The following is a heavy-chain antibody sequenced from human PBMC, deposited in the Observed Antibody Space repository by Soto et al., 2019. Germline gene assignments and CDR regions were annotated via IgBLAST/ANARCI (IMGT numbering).Heavy chain of an antibody. D-gene: IGHD6-19*01. Sequence: ASVKVSCKASGYTITSYARHWVRQAPGQMLEWMGWINAGNGNTKYSQKFQGRVTITRDTSASTAYMELSSLRSEDTAVYYCARVSAWQWLVPVNYFDYWGQGTLVTVSS. V-gene: IGHV1-3*01. CDR2: INAGNGNT. CDR3: ARVSAWQWLVPVNYFDY. J-gene: IGHJ4*02. CDR1: GYTITSYA.